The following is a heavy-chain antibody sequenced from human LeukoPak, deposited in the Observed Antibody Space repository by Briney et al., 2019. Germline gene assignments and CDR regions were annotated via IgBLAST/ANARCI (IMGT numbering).Heavy chain of an antibody. D-gene: IGHD6-13*01. V-gene: IGHV1-46*01. J-gene: IGHJ4*02. Sequence: ASVKVSCKASGYTFTSYYMQWVRQAPAQGLEWMGIINPSGCSTSYAQKFQGRVPMTSDTSTSTVYMELSSLRSEVTAVYDCARDNGYSYGPRIAAAGTQFDYWGQGTLVTVSS. CDR3: ARDNGYSYGPRIAAAGTQFDY. CDR1: GYTFTSYY. CDR2: INPSGCST.